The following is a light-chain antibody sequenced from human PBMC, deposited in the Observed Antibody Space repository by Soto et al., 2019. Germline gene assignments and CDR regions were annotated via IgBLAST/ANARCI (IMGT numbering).Light chain of an antibody. Sequence: EIVLTQSPGTLSLSPGERATLSCRASQSVSSSYLAWYQQKPGQAPRLLIYGASIRATGTPDTFSGSGSGTDITLTISRLEPEDVAVDYCQQYGSSPPMYTFGQGTKLEIK. CDR1: QSVSSSY. CDR2: GAS. J-gene: IGKJ2*01. V-gene: IGKV3-20*01. CDR3: QQYGSSPPMYT.